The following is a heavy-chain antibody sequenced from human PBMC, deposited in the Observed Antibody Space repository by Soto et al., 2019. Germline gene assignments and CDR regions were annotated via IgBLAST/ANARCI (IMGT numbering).Heavy chain of an antibody. J-gene: IGHJ5*02. V-gene: IGHV4-34*01. CDR3: ARGVGITGTIYRWWFDP. D-gene: IGHD1-7*01. CDR2: INHSGST. Sequence: PSETLSLTXAVYGGSFSGYYWSWIRQPPGKGLEWIGEINHSGSTNYNPSLKSRVTISVDTSKNQFSLKLSSVTAADTAVYYCARGVGITGTIYRWWFDPWGQGTLVTV. CDR1: GGSFSGYY.